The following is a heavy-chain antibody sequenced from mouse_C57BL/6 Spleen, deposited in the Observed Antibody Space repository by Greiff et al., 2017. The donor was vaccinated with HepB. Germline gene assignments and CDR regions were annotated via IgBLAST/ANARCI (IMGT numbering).Heavy chain of an antibody. D-gene: IGHD1-1*01. CDR3: ARSPTTVWYFDV. Sequence: QVQLQQPGAELVKPGASVKLSCKASGYTFTSYWMQWVKQRPGQGLEWIGEIDPSDSYTNYNQKFKGKATLTVDTSSSTAYMQLSSLTSEDSAVYYCARSPTTVWYFDVWGTGTTVTVSS. J-gene: IGHJ1*03. CDR1: GYTFTSYW. V-gene: IGHV1-50*01. CDR2: IDPSDSYT.